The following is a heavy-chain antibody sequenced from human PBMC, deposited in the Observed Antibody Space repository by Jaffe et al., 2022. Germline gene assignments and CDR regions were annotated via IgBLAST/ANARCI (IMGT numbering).Heavy chain of an antibody. V-gene: IGHV1-46*03. D-gene: IGHD3-16*01. CDR1: GYTFTSYY. CDR3: ARDAVAPEDDRTLHLGERGYDY. J-gene: IGHJ4*02. CDR2: INPSGGST. Sequence: QVQLVQSGAEVKKPGASVKVSCKASGYTFTSYYMHWVRQAPGQGLEWMGIINPSGGSTSYAQKFQGRVTMTRDTSTSTVYMELSSLRSEDTAVYYCARDAVAPEDDRTLHLGERGYDYWGQGTLVTVSS.